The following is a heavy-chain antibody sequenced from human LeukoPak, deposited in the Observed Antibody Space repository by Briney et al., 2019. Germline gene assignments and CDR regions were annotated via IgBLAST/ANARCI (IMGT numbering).Heavy chain of an antibody. CDR1: GYTFTDYY. J-gene: IGHJ4*02. CDR3: ARIWFGELDFDY. V-gene: IGHV1-2*06. CDR2: INPNSGGT. Sequence: ASVKVSCKVSGYTFTDYYMHWVRQAPGQGLEWIGRINPNSGGTNYAQKFQGRVTMTRDTSISTAYMELSRLRSDDTAVYYCARIWFGELDFDYWGQGTLVTVSS. D-gene: IGHD3-10*01.